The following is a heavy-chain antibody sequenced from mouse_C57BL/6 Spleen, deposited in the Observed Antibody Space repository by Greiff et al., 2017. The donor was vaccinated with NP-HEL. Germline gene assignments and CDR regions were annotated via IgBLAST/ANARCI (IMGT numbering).Heavy chain of an antibody. CDR3: TRWVTYDFDY. Sequence: VQLQQSGAELVRPGASVTLSCKASGYTFTDYEMHWVKQTPVHGLEWIGAIDPETGGTASHQKFKGKAILTADKSSTAYMELRSLTSADSAVYYCTRWVTYDFDYWGQGTTLTVSS. CDR2: IDPETGGT. D-gene: IGHD5-1*01. J-gene: IGHJ2*01. V-gene: IGHV1-15*01. CDR1: GYTFTDYE.